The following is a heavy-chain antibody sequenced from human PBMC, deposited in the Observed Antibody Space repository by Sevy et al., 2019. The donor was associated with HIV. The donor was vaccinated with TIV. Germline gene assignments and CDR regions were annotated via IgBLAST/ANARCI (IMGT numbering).Heavy chain of an antibody. D-gene: IGHD3-22*01. CDR2: ISGSGRIT. CDR3: AKEGQGEYYDSSGSFDY. CDR1: GFTFSSYA. V-gene: IGHV3-23*01. Sequence: GGSLRLSCAASGFTFSSYAMSWVRQAPGKGLDWVSAISGSGRITYYADSVKGRFTISRDNSKNTLYLQMNSLSAEDPAVYYCAKEGQGEYYDSSGSFDYWGQGTLVTVSS. J-gene: IGHJ4*02.